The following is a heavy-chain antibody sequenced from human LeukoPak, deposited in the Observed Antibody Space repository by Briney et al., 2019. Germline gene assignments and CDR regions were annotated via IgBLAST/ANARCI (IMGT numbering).Heavy chain of an antibody. D-gene: IGHD6-13*01. CDR2: IIPILGIA. Sequence: SVKVSCKASGGTFSSYAISWVRQAPGQGLEWMGRIIPILGIANYAQKLQGRVTMTTDTSTSTAYMELRSLRSDDTAVYYCARVSLSSSWKNWFDPWGQGTLVTVSS. CDR1: GGTFSSYA. V-gene: IGHV1-69*04. CDR3: ARVSLSSSWKNWFDP. J-gene: IGHJ5*02.